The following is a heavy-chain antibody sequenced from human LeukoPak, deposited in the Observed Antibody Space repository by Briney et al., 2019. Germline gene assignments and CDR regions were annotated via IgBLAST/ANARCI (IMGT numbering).Heavy chain of an antibody. V-gene: IGHV3-15*01. CDR3: TSRLLWFGE. CDR1: GFTFSDYY. CDR2: IKSKTDGGTT. Sequence: PGGSLRLSCAASGFTFSDYYVSWIRQAPGKGLEWVGRIKSKTDGGTTAYAAPVKGRFTISRDDSKNTLYLQMNSLKTEDTAVYYCTSRLLWFGEGGQGTLVTVSS. J-gene: IGHJ4*02. D-gene: IGHD3-10*01.